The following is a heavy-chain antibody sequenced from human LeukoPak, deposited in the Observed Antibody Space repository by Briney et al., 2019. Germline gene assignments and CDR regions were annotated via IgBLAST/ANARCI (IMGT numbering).Heavy chain of an antibody. CDR2: IWYDGSNK. D-gene: IGHD3-3*01. CDR3: ARGITIFGVVIRAPEYYFDY. CDR1: GFTFSSYG. Sequence: GGSLRLSCAASGFTFSSYGMHWVRQAPGKGLEWVAVIWYDGSNKYYADSVKGRFTISRDNSKNTLYLQMNSLRAEDTAVYYCARGITIFGVVIRAPEYYFDYWGQGTLVTVSS. V-gene: IGHV3-30*19. J-gene: IGHJ4*02.